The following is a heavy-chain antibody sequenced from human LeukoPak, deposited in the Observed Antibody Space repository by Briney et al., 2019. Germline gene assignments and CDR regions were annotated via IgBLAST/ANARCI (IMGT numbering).Heavy chain of an antibody. Sequence: GGSLTLSCVASGLTFSNYNMHWVRQAPGKGLEWVAVIWHDGNYKYYLDSVKGRFTVSRDNSKNTVYLQMSSLGAEDTAVYLCARDPDYYDSSAYSFRGGLHYDFWGRGTLVTVSS. J-gene: IGHJ4*02. D-gene: IGHD3-22*01. CDR3: ARDPDYYDSSAYSFRGGLHYDF. CDR2: IWHDGNYK. V-gene: IGHV3-33*01. CDR1: GLTFSNYN.